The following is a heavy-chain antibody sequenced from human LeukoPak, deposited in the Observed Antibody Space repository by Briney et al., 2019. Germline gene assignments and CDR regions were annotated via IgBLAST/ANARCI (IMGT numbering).Heavy chain of an antibody. CDR1: GGSISSSSYY. CDR3: ARMGTTFPYYFDY. CDR2: IYYSGST. J-gene: IGHJ4*02. Sequence: PSETLSLTCTVSGGSISSSSYYWGWIRQPPGKGLEWIGSIYYSGSTYYNPSLKSRVTISVDTSKNQFSLKLSPVTAADTAVYYCARMGTTFPYYFDYWGQGTLVTVSS. V-gene: IGHV4-39*07. D-gene: IGHD4-11*01.